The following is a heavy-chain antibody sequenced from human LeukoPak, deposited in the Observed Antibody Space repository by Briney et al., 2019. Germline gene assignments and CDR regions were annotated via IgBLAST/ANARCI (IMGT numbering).Heavy chain of an antibody. Sequence: SETLSLTCTVSGGPISSYYWSWIRQPAGKGLEWIGRIYTSGSTNYNPSLKSRVTMSVDTSKNQFSLKLSSVTAADTAVYYCARESRQQLEKNKYNWFDPWGQGTLVTVSS. CDR2: IYTSGST. V-gene: IGHV4-4*07. CDR1: GGPISSYY. D-gene: IGHD6-13*01. J-gene: IGHJ5*02. CDR3: ARESRQQLEKNKYNWFDP.